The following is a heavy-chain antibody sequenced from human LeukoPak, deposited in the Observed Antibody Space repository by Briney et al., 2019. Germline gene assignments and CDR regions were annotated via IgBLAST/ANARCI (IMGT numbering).Heavy chain of an antibody. J-gene: IGHJ3*02. Sequence: PSETLSLTCTVSGGSISSYYWSWIRQPPGKGLEWIGYIYYSGSTNYNPSLKSRVTISVDTSKNQFSLKLSSVTAADTAVYYCARDYYDSSGYYYGGFNAFDIWGQGTMVTVSS. CDR2: IYYSGST. V-gene: IGHV4-59*01. D-gene: IGHD3-22*01. CDR3: ARDYYDSSGYYYGGFNAFDI. CDR1: GGSISSYY.